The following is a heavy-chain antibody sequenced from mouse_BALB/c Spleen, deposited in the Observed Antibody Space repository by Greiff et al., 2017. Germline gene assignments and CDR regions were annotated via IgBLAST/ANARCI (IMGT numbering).Heavy chain of an antibody. CDR1: GFSLTSYG. CDR2: IWSGGGT. V-gene: IGHV2-2*02. J-gene: IGHJ4*01. Sequence: QVQLQQSGPGLVQPSQTLSLTCTVSGFSLTSYGVHWVRQSPGKGLEWLGVIWSGGGTDYNAAIISRLTIRKDNTTSQVFFKLNSLQTTDTAISYCARERWVRAMDYWGQGTSVTVSA. D-gene: IGHD2-13*01. CDR3: ARERWVRAMDY.